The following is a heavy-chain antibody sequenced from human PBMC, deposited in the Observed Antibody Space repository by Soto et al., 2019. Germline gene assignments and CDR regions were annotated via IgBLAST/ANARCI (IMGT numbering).Heavy chain of an antibody. CDR3: ARAWDIVVVPAAIGWFDP. CDR1: GGSFSGYY. D-gene: IGHD2-2*02. CDR2: INHSGST. Sequence: QVQLQQWGAGVLKPSETLSLTCAVYGGSFSGYYWSWIRQPPGKGLEWIGEINHSGSTNYNPSLKSRVTISVDTSKNQFSLKLSSVTAADTAVYYCARAWDIVVVPAAIGWFDPWGQGTLVTVSS. J-gene: IGHJ5*02. V-gene: IGHV4-34*01.